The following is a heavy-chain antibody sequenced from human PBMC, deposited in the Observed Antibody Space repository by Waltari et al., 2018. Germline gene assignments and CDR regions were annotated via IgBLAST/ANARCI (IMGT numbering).Heavy chain of an antibody. Sequence: QVQLQQWGAGLLKPSETLSLTCAVYGGSFSGYYWSWIRQPPGKGLEWMGEINHRGSTNANPSLKSRVTRSVDTSKNQFSLKLSAVTAADTAVYYCARVFIAAAGSYCDYWGQGTLVTVSS. CDR3: ARVFIAAAGSYCDY. CDR2: INHRGST. CDR1: GGSFSGYY. D-gene: IGHD6-13*01. V-gene: IGHV4-34*01. J-gene: IGHJ4*02.